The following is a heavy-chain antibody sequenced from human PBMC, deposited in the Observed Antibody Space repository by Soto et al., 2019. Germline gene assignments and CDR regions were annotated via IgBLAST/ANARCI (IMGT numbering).Heavy chain of an antibody. Sequence: QVQLVQSGAEVKKPGASVKVSCKASGYTFTSYDINWVRQATGQGLEWMGSMNPNSGNTGYAQKFQGRVTMTRSNSVSTAYMELTGLRSEDTAVYYCARGHNYHDSSGYYGDWGQGTLVTVSS. CDR3: ARGHNYHDSSGYYGD. D-gene: IGHD3-22*01. CDR2: MNPNSGNT. CDR1: GYTFTSYD. V-gene: IGHV1-8*01. J-gene: IGHJ4*02.